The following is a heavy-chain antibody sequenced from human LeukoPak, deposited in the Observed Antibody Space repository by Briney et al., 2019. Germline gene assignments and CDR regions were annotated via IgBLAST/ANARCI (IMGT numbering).Heavy chain of an antibody. CDR3: ARVYGSGSYFDDYCYYMDV. D-gene: IGHD3-10*01. CDR1: GYSISSGYY. Sequence: SETLSLTCTVSGYSISSGYYWGWIRQPPGKGLEWIGSIYHSGSTYYNPSLKSRVTISVDTSKNQFSLKLSSVTAADTAVYYCARVYGSGSYFDDYCYYMDVWGKGTTVTVSS. CDR2: IYHSGST. J-gene: IGHJ6*03. V-gene: IGHV4-38-2*02.